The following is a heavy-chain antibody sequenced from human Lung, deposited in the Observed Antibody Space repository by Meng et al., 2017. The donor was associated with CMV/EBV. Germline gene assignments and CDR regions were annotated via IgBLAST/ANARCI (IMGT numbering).Heavy chain of an antibody. CDR2: IRDDGTNK. CDR3: AKDLLLFGGPNAYFEQ. CDR1: GFRFDYYG. J-gene: IGHJ4*02. Sequence: SCAASGFRFDYYGMHWVRQTPGKGLEWVAFIRDDGTNKFYGDSVQGRFTICRDNSKNTVYLQMNSLRTEETAVYYCAKDLLLFGGPNAYFEQWGQGTXVTVSS. D-gene: IGHD3-16*01. V-gene: IGHV3-30*02.